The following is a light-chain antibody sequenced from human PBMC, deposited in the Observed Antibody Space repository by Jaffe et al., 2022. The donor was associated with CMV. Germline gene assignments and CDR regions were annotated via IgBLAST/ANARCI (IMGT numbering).Light chain of an antibody. J-gene: IGKJ2*01. CDR2: DAS. Sequence: EIVLTQSPGTLSLSPGERATLSCRTSQSISSNYLAWYQQKPGQAPRLLIYDASTRATGIPDRFSGSGSGTDFTLTISRLEPEDFAVYYCQQYGSSPPYTFGQGTILEIK. CDR1: QSISSNY. V-gene: IGKV3-20*01. CDR3: QQYGSSPPYT.